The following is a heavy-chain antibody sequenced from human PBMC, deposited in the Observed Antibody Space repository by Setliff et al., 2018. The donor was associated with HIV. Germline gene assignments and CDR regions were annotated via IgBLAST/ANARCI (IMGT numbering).Heavy chain of an antibody. D-gene: IGHD1-26*01. V-gene: IGHV5-51*01. CDR3: AKERRIGVGAPDAFDI. Sequence: PGESLKISCETSGYSFTTHWIGWVRQMPGKGLEWMGVIYPGDSHTTYSPSFQGQVTISADKSISTAYLQMNSLRAEDTAVYYCAKERRIGVGAPDAFDIWGQGTMVTVSS. CDR1: GYSFTTHW. J-gene: IGHJ3*02. CDR2: IYPGDSHT.